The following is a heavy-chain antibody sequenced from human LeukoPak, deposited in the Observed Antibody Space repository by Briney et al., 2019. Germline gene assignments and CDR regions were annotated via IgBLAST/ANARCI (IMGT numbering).Heavy chain of an antibody. CDR2: IYHSGST. CDR3: ARGWEVTTFLDV. D-gene: IGHD4-17*01. J-gene: IGHJ6*04. CDR1: TYSISSGYY. V-gene: IGHV4-38-2*02. Sequence: SETLSLTCTVSTYSISSGYYWGWIRQPPGKGLEWIGSIYHSGSTYYNPSLKSRITISVDTSKNQFSLKLSSVTAADTAVYYCARGWEVTTFLDVWGKGTTVTVSS.